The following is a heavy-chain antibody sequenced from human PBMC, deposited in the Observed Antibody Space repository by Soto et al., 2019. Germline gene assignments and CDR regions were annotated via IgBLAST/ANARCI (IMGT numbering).Heavy chain of an antibody. CDR1: GGSISSHY. J-gene: IGHJ6*03. CDR3: ASSIQTSYYYYYYMDV. Sequence: QVQLQESGPGLVKPSETLSLTCTVSGGSISSHYWNWIRQPPGKGLEWIGYIYHTRSTNYNPSLKSPLTISVDTSMNQFSLTVRSATAADTAVYFCASSIQTSYYYYYYMDVWGKGTTVTVSS. D-gene: IGHD4-4*01. CDR2: IYHTRST. V-gene: IGHV4-59*11.